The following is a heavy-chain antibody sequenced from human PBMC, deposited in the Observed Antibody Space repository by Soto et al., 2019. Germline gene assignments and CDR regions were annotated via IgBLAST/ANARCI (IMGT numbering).Heavy chain of an antibody. Sequence: QVQLQESGPGLVKPSETLSLTCTVSGGSISSYYWSWIRQPPGKGLEWIGYTYYSGSTNYNPYLRNRATSPVDTTNNQLSLKLGSVTAADPAVYSCATHVHQLLSSHYYYYMHLWGKGTTVTVSS. J-gene: IGHJ6*03. CDR2: TYYSGST. V-gene: IGHV4-59*08. CDR3: ATHVHQLLSSHYYYYMHL. CDR1: GGSISSYY. D-gene: IGHD2-2*01.